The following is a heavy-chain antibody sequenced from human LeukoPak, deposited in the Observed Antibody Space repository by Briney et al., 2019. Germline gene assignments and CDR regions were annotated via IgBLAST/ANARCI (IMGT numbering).Heavy chain of an antibody. D-gene: IGHD2-2*01. V-gene: IGHV1-8*01. CDR3: ARGNRPAAMHGEVDY. CDR2: MNPNSGNT. CDR1: GYTFTSYD. J-gene: IGHJ4*02. Sequence: ASVKVSCKASGYTFTSYDINWARQATGQGLEWVGWMNPNSGNTGYAQKFQGRVTMTRNTSISTAYMELSSLRSEDTAVYYCARGNRPAAMHGEVDYWGQGTLVTVSS.